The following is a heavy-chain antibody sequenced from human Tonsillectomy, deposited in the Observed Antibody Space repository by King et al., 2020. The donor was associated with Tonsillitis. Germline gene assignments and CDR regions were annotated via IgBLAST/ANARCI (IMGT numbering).Heavy chain of an antibody. D-gene: IGHD4-23*01. Sequence: VQLQESGPGLVKPSQTLSLTCTVSGGSISSVSYYWSWIRQPPGKGLEWIGYIYHSGSTYYNPSLRSRLTISVDTSKNQFSLKLSSVTAADTAVYYCARGDYDYGGNYAFDIWGQGTMVTVSS. V-gene: IGHV4-30-4*01. CDR2: IYHSGST. CDR3: ARGDYDYGGNYAFDI. CDR1: GGSISSVSYY. J-gene: IGHJ3*02.